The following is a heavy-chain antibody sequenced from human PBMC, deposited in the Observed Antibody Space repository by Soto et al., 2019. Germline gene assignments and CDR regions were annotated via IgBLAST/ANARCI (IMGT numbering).Heavy chain of an antibody. V-gene: IGHV3-23*01. CDR3: ARYFYDSGGYYSIFDY. J-gene: IGHJ4*02. D-gene: IGHD3-22*01. CDR1: GFTFNNYA. Sequence: GGSLRLSCAASGFTFNNYAMTWVRQAPGKGLEWVSGISGSGGSTWYADSVKGRPTISRDSSKNTLYLQMDSLTADDTAVYYCARYFYDSGGYYSIFDYWGQGTLVTVSS. CDR2: ISGSGGST.